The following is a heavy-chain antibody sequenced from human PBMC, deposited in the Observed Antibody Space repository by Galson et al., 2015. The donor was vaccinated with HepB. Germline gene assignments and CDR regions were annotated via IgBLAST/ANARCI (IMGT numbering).Heavy chain of an antibody. Sequence: SVKVSCKASGYTFTSYGISWVRQAPGQGLEWMGWISAYNGNTNYAQKLQGRVTMTTDTSTSTAYMELRSLRSDDTAVYYCARDSWWLVRNYYYGMDVWGQGTTVTVSS. CDR3: ARDSWWLVRNYYYGMDV. D-gene: IGHD6-19*01. CDR1: GYTFTSYG. J-gene: IGHJ6*02. CDR2: ISAYNGNT. V-gene: IGHV1-18*01.